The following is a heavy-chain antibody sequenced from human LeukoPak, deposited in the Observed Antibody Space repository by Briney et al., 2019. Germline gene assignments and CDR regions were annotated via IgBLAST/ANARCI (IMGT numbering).Heavy chain of an antibody. Sequence: PSETLSLTCTVSGGSISSYYWSWIRQPPGKGLEWIGYIYYSGSTNYNPSLKSRVTISVDTSKNQFSLKLSSVTAADTAVYYCARGREIAAGDYWGQGTLVTVSS. CDR1: GGSISSYY. D-gene: IGHD6-25*01. CDR2: IYYSGST. CDR3: ARGREIAAGDY. V-gene: IGHV4-59*01. J-gene: IGHJ4*02.